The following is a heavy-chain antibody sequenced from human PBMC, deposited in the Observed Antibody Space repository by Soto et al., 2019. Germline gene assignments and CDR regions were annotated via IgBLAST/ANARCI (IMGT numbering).Heavy chain of an antibody. J-gene: IGHJ3*02. CDR2: ISGSGGST. CDR3: AKDLGGLYYDFWSGYTFDAFDI. D-gene: IGHD3-3*01. CDR1: GFTFSSYA. Sequence: PVGSLRLSCAASGFTFSSYAMSWVRQAPGKGLEWVSAISGSGGSTYYADSVKGRFTISRDNSKNTLYLQMNSLRAEDTAVYYCAKDLGGLYYDFWSGYTFDAFDIWGQGTMVTVSS. V-gene: IGHV3-23*01.